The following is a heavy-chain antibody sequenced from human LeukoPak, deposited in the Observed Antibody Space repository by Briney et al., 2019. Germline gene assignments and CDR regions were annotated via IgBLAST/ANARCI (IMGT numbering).Heavy chain of an antibody. V-gene: IGHV3-7*01. CDR2: IKPDGNEK. CDR1: GFSFNSYW. J-gene: IGHJ3*02. CDR3: ANYGLGRTDAFDM. D-gene: IGHD3-10*01. Sequence: GGSLRLSCAASGFSFNSYWMSWVRQAPGKGLEWVANIKPDGNEKYYVDSVKGRFTISRDNAKNSLYLHMNSLRAEDTAVYYCANYGLGRTDAFDMWGQGTMVTVSA.